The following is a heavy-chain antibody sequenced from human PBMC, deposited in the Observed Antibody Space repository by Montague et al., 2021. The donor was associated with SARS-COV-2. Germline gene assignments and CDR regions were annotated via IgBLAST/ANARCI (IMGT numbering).Heavy chain of an antibody. J-gene: IGHJ6*02. CDR3: ARVGSGWGYYYYGMDV. Sequence: SLSLSWPASGFTFSSYWMHWVRQAPGKGLVWVSRINSDGSSTSYADSVKGRFTISRDNAKNTLYLQMNSLRAEDTAVYYCARVGSGWGYYYYGMDVWGQGTTVTVSS. CDR2: INSDGSST. CDR1: GFTFSSYW. V-gene: IGHV3-74*01. D-gene: IGHD6-19*01.